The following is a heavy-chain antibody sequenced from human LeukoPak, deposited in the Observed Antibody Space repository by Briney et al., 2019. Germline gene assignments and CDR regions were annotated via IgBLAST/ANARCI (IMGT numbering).Heavy chain of an antibody. J-gene: IGHJ4*02. CDR1: GFTVSTSS. V-gene: IGHV3-48*01. D-gene: IGHD2-2*01. CDR3: ARDARSHCGTDACYGPYFDY. CDR2: IRGSGTTI. Sequence: AGGSLRLSCAASGFTVSTSSMNWVRQTPGKGLEWVSYIRGSGTTIYYADSVKGRFTISRDNAKNSLYLQMNVLRVEDTGVYFCARDARSHCGTDACYGPYFDYWGQGSLVTVSS.